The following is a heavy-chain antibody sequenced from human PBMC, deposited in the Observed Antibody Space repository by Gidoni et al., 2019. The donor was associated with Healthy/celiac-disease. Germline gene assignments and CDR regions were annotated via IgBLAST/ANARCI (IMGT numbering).Heavy chain of an antibody. CDR1: GGTFSSYA. CDR3: ASRGRTTVTTSRGFYYYYYGMDV. CDR2: IIPIFGTA. V-gene: IGHV1-69*01. Sequence: QVQLVQSGAEVKKPGSSVKVSCKASGGTFSSYAISWMRQAPGQGLEWMGGIIPIFGTANYAQKFQGRVTITADESTSTAYMELSSLRSEDTAVYYCASRGRTTVTTSRGFYYYYYGMDVWGQGTTVTVSS. D-gene: IGHD4-17*01. J-gene: IGHJ6*02.